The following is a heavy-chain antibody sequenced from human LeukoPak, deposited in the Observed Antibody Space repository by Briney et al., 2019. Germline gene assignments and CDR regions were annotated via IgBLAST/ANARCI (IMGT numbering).Heavy chain of an antibody. V-gene: IGHV3-53*01. J-gene: IGHJ3*02. CDR1: GFTVSSNY. Sequence: GGSLRLSCAASGFTVSSNYMSWVRQAPGKGLERVSIIYSGGSTFYADSVKGRFTISRDNSKNTLYLQMNSLRAEDTAVYYCARGGSYLSAFDIWGQGTMVTVSS. CDR2: IYSGGST. CDR3: ARGGSYLSAFDI. D-gene: IGHD1-26*01.